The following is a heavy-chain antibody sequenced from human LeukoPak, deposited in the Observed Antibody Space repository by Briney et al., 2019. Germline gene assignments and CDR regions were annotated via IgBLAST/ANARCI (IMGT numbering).Heavy chain of an antibody. V-gene: IGHV4-34*01. Sequence: PSETLSLTCAVYGGSFSGYYWSWIRQPPGKGLEWIGEINHSGSTNYNPSLKSRVTISVDTSKNRFSLKLSSVIAADTAVYYCARALVVVVAATRRTWFDPWGQGTLVTVSS. CDR2: INHSGST. CDR1: GGSFSGYY. CDR3: ARALVVVVAATRRTWFDP. D-gene: IGHD2-15*01. J-gene: IGHJ5*02.